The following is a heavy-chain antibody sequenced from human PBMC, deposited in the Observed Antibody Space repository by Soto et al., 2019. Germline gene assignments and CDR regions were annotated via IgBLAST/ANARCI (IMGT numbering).Heavy chain of an antibody. CDR1: GFTFSSYG. J-gene: IGHJ4*02. CDR3: AKDGLELRVGRLTMIVVVSNPYFDY. CDR2: ISYDGSNK. Sequence: GGSLRLSCAASGFTFSSYGLHCVRQAPGKGLEWLAVISYDGSNKYYADSVKGRFTISRDXSKNTLYLQMNSLRAEDRAVYYCAKDGLELRVGRLTMIVVVSNPYFDYWGQGTLVTVSS. D-gene: IGHD3-22*01. V-gene: IGHV3-30*18.